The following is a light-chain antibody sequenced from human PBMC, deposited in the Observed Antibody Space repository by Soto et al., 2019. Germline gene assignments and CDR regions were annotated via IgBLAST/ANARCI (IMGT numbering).Light chain of an antibody. Sequence: QCVLTQPASVSGSPGQSITISCTGTSRDVGGYNYVSWYQQHPGKAPKLMIYDVRNRPSGVSNRFSGSKSVNTASLTISGLQAEDEADYYCSSYTTISTYVFGTGTKVTVL. CDR1: SRDVGGYNY. CDR3: SSYTTISTYV. J-gene: IGLJ1*01. CDR2: DVR. V-gene: IGLV2-14*01.